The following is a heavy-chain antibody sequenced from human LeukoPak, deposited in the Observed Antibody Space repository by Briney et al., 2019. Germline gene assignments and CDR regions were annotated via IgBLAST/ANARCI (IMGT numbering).Heavy chain of an antibody. D-gene: IGHD1-26*01. CDR2: IKTSTDGGTT. CDR1: GFTFSNAW. CDR3: ATETPANRYSSTYYMGH. V-gene: IGHV3-15*01. J-gene: IGHJ4*01. Sequence: GGSLRLSCAAPGFTFSNAWMGGVRQAPGKGLEWVGRIKTSTDGGTTDYAAPVKGRFTISRDDSKSTLYLQMNSLKTEDTAVYHCATETPANRYSSTYYMGHWGHGMLVTVSS.